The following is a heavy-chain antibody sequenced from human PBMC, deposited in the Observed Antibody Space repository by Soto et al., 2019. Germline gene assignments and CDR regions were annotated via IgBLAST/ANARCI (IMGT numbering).Heavy chain of an antibody. D-gene: IGHD3-22*01. CDR3: ARSETYYYDSSGYYFS. J-gene: IGHJ5*02. V-gene: IGHV1-69*13. Sequence: SVKVSCKASGGTFSSYAISWVRQAPGQGLEWMGGIIPIFGTANYAQKFQGRVTITADESTSTAYMELSSLRSEDTAVYYCARSETYYYDSSGYYFSWGQGTLVTVSS. CDR2: IIPIFGTA. CDR1: GGTFSSYA.